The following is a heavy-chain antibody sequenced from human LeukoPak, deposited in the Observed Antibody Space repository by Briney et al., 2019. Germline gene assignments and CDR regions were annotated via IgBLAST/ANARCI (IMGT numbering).Heavy chain of an antibody. CDR2: INPSGGST. D-gene: IGHD3-22*01. CDR1: GYTFTGYY. J-gene: IGHJ3*02. V-gene: IGHV1-46*01. Sequence: ASVKVSCKASGYTFTGYYMHWVRQAPGQGLEWMGIINPSGGSTSYAQKFQGRVTMTRDMSTSTVYMELSSLRSEDTAVYYCARFTYYYDSSGSAPTDAFDIWGQGTMVTVSS. CDR3: ARFTYYYDSSGSAPTDAFDI.